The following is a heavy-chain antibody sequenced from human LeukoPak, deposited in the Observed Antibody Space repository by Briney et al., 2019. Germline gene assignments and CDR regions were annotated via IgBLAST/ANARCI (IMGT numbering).Heavy chain of an antibody. CDR2: ISNGASTM. Sequence: GGSLRLSCAASGFMFRIFEMYWVRQAPGKGLEWVAYISNGASTMYYADSVKGRFTISRDDAKNSLFLQMNSLRAEDTAIYYCALLAVASDFDYWGQGTLVTVSS. J-gene: IGHJ4*02. CDR3: ALLAVASDFDY. CDR1: GFMFRIFE. D-gene: IGHD6-19*01. V-gene: IGHV3-48*03.